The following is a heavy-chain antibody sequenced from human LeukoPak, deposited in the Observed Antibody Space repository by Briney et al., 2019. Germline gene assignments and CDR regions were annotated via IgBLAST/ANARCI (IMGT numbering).Heavy chain of an antibody. CDR1: GYTFTGHY. J-gene: IGHJ5*02. CDR3: ARGGAYCRGGSCPLNWFDP. CDR2: INPNSGGT. V-gene: IGHV1-2*02. D-gene: IGHD2-15*01. Sequence: ASVKVSCKASGYTFTGHYMHWVRQAPGQGLEWMGYINPNSGGTNYAQKFQGRVTMTRDTSISTAYMELRSLRSDDTAVYYCARGGAYCRGGSCPLNWFDPWGQGTLVTVSS.